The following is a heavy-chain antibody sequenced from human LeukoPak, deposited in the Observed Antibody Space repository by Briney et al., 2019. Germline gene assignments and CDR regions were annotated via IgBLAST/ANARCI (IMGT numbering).Heavy chain of an antibody. V-gene: IGHV2-70*04. Sequence: SGPTLANPTQTLTLTCTFSGFSHSTSAMGVGWIRLPPGKALEWLARIDWDDGQFHLSYLKTKLTIYMETSKNQADLTLHNMDPVDTAAYYCARAYGSVSFFDYWGQGTLVTVSS. CDR2: IDWDDGQ. CDR1: GFSHSTSAMG. J-gene: IGHJ4*02. CDR3: ARAYGSVSFFDY. D-gene: IGHD3-10*01.